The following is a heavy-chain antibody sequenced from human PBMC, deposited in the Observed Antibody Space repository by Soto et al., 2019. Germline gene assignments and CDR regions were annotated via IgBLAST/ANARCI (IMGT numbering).Heavy chain of an antibody. CDR2: IYHSGST. D-gene: IGHD3-22*01. V-gene: IGHV4-4*02. Sequence: PSETLSLTCAVSGGSISSSSWWSWVRQPPGKGLEWIGEIYHSGSTNYNPSLKSRVTISVDKSKNQFSLKLSSVTAADTAVYYCAGTMIVVVTSDAFDIWGQGTMVT. J-gene: IGHJ3*02. CDR1: GGSISSSSW. CDR3: AGTMIVVVTSDAFDI.